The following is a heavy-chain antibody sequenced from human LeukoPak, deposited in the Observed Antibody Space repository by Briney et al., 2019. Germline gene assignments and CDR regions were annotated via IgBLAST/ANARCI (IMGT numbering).Heavy chain of an antibody. J-gene: IGHJ6*02. CDR2: ISSSGSTI. CDR1: GFTFSSYE. Sequence: GGSLRLSCAASGFTFSSYEMNWVRQAPGKGLEWVSYISSSGSTIYYAVSVKGRFTISRDNAKNSLYLQMNSLRAEDTAVYYCARDPPYDSSGYNYYYGMDVWGQGTTVTVSS. CDR3: ARDPPYDSSGYNYYYGMDV. D-gene: IGHD3-22*01. V-gene: IGHV3-48*03.